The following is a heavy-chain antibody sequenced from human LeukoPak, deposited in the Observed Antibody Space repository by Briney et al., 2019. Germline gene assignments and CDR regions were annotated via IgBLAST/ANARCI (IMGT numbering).Heavy chain of an antibody. CDR3: ARVGVGDHFHWYFDL. J-gene: IGHJ2*01. D-gene: IGHD3-10*01. CDR2: LYSGSYT. V-gene: IGHV3-53*01. Sequence: GALRLSSAAPRFTLSTTYMYGVPHAPGGGLGRVSILYSGSYTYYADSVKGRFTISRDNSKNTLSLQMDSLRAEDTAVYYCARVGVGDHFHWYFDLWGRGTLVTVSS. CDR1: RFTLSTTY.